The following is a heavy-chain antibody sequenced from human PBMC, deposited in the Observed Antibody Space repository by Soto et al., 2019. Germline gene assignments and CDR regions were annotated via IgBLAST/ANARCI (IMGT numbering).Heavy chain of an antibody. Sequence: QVQLVQSGAEVKKPGSSVKVSCKASGGTFSSYAISWVRQAPGQGLEWMGGIIPIFGTANYAQKFQGRVTITADEPTSTAYMELSRLRSEDTAVYYCARDIVWTGTTNWFDPLGQGTLVTGSS. CDR1: GGTFSSYA. D-gene: IGHD1-1*01. V-gene: IGHV1-69*01. CDR3: ARDIVWTGTTNWFDP. CDR2: IIPIFGTA. J-gene: IGHJ5*02.